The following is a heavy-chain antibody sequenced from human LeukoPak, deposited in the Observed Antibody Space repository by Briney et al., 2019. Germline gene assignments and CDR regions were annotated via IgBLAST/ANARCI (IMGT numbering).Heavy chain of an antibody. CDR2: INPNSGGT. Sequence: ASVKVSCKASGYTFTGYYMHWVRQAPGQGLEWMGWINPNSGGTNYAQKFQGRVTMTRDTSISTAYMELSSLRSEDTAVYYCARDRVLSFDPWGQGTLVTVSS. J-gene: IGHJ5*02. CDR3: ARDRVLSFDP. V-gene: IGHV1-2*02. D-gene: IGHD3-10*01. CDR1: GYTFTGYY.